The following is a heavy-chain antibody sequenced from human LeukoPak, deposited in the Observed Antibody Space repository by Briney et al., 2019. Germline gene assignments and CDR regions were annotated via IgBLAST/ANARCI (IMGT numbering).Heavy chain of an antibody. V-gene: IGHV3-21*01. Sequence: GGSLRLSCAASGFTFSSYSMNWVRQAPGKGLEWVSSISSSSSYIYYADSVKGRFTISRDNAKNSLYLQMNSLRAEDTAVYYCARAGVGAIEIDYWGQGTLVTVSS. CDR1: GFTFSSYS. D-gene: IGHD1-26*01. J-gene: IGHJ4*02. CDR2: ISSSSSYI. CDR3: ARAGVGAIEIDY.